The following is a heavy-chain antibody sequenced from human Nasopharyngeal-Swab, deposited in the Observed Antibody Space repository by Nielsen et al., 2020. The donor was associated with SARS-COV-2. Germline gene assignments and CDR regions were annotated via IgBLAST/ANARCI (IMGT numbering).Heavy chain of an antibody. V-gene: IGHV3-33*02. Sequence: GGSLRLSCEASGFDFNNYGMHWVRQAPGKGLEWVANIWYDGSNTYLADSAKGRFTISRDNSKNTLFLHMSSLRAEDTALYFCARGSSQTSFDYWGQGALVTVSS. CDR1: GFDFNNYG. CDR2: IWYDGSNT. J-gene: IGHJ4*02. D-gene: IGHD6-19*01. CDR3: ARGSSQTSFDY.